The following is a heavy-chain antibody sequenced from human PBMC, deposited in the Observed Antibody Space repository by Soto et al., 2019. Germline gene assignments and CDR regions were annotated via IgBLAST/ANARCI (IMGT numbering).Heavy chain of an antibody. CDR3: ARDWVTVYGGSYPGAFDL. CDR2: ISAYNGNT. D-gene: IGHD1-26*01. Sequence: QVQLVQSGAEVKKPGASVKVSCKASGYTFTNYGITWVRQAPGQGLEWMGWISAYNGNTNYAPKLQGRVTMTTDTSTSTAYMELRSVRSDDTAVYYCARDWVTVYGGSYPGAFDLWGQGTVVTVSS. CDR1: GYTFTNYG. V-gene: IGHV1-18*01. J-gene: IGHJ3*01.